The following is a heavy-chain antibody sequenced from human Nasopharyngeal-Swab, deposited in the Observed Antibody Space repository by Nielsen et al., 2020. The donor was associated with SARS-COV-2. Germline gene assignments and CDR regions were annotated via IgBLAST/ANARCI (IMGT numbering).Heavy chain of an antibody. Sequence: GGSLRLSCAASGFIFSRHGMHWVHQAPGKGLEWLAILSHDRTDEFYADSVKGRFTVSRDNSKNTLYLQMNNLRTDDTAIYYCAKERTVAGPQGGFDFWGQGTLVTVSS. J-gene: IGHJ4*02. V-gene: IGHV3-30*18. CDR3: AKERTVAGPQGGFDF. CDR2: LSHDRTDE. D-gene: IGHD6-19*01. CDR1: GFIFSRHG.